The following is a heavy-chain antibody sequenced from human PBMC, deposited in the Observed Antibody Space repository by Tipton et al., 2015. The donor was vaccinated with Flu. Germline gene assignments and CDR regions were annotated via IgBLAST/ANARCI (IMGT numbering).Heavy chain of an antibody. V-gene: IGHV3-7*01. D-gene: IGHD3-9*01. CDR1: EFTFSSYW. J-gene: IGHJ4*02. CDR2: IKQDGSEK. Sequence: SLRLSCAASEFTFSSYWMSWVRQVPGKGLEWVANIKQDGSEKYYVDSVKGRFTISRDSSKNTVYLLMNSLRVDDTAVYFCARDHHFGRYFDYWGQGTLVTVSP. CDR3: ARDHHFGRYFDY.